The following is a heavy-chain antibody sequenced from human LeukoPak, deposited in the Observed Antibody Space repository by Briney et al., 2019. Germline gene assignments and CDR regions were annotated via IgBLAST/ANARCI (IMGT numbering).Heavy chain of an antibody. CDR3: ARAYEYGWFDP. Sequence: ASVKVSCKASGYTFTDYFLHWLRQAPGQGLEWMGWINPKTGATNYAQSFQGRVTMTRDTSITTGNMELNRLTSGDTAVYYCARAYEYGWFDPWGQGTLVTVSS. CDR1: GYTFTDYF. V-gene: IGHV1-2*02. J-gene: IGHJ5*02. CDR2: INPKTGAT. D-gene: IGHD3-16*01.